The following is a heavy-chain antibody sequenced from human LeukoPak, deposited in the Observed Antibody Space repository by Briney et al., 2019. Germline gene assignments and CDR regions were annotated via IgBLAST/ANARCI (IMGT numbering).Heavy chain of an antibody. V-gene: IGHV1-2*02. J-gene: IGHJ1*01. CDR3: AREDYYDSSGYYKNKEYFQH. CDR1: GYTFTGYG. Sequence: ASVKVSCKASGYTFTGYGISWVRQAPGQGLEWMGWINPNSGGTNYAQKFQGRVTMTRDTSISTAYMELSWLRSDDTAVYYCAREDYYDSSGYYKNKEYFQHWGQGTLVTVSS. CDR2: INPNSGGT. D-gene: IGHD3-22*01.